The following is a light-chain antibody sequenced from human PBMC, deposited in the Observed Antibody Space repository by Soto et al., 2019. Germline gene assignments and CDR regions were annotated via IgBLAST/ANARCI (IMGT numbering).Light chain of an antibody. CDR1: QSISSY. J-gene: IGKJ1*01. Sequence: DIQMTQSPSSLSASVGDRVTITCRASQSISSYLNWYQQKPGKAPKLLIYAASSLQTGVPSRFRASGSGTDFTLTISILQPEDFATYYCQQGYSIPPWTFGQGTRVDIK. V-gene: IGKV1-39*01. CDR3: QQGYSIPPWT. CDR2: AAS.